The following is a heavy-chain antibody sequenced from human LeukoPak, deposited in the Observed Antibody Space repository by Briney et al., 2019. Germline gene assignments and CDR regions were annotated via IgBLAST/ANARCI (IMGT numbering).Heavy chain of an antibody. D-gene: IGHD2-2*01. CDR2: ISSGSSYI. CDR3: ASPYCSSTSCYLGN. Sequence: GGSLRLSCAASGFTFSSYSMNWVRQAPGKGLEWVSSISSGSSYIYYADSVKGRFTISRDNAKNSLYLQMNSLRAEDTAVYYCASPYCSSTSCYLGNWGQGTLVTVSS. V-gene: IGHV3-21*01. J-gene: IGHJ4*02. CDR1: GFTFSSYS.